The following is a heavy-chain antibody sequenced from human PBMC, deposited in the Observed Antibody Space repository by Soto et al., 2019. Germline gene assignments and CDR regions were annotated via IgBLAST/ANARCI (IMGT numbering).Heavy chain of an antibody. CDR3: ARDGSGSANLY. CDR2: IIPILGIA. D-gene: IGHD3-10*01. CDR1: GGTFSSYT. Sequence: QVQLVQSGAEVKKPGSSVKVSCKASGGTFSSYTISWVRQAGGQGLEWMGRIIPILGIANYAQKFQGRVTITADKSTSTAYMELSSLRSEDTAVYYCARDGSGSANLYWGQGTLVTVSS. J-gene: IGHJ4*02. V-gene: IGHV1-69*08.